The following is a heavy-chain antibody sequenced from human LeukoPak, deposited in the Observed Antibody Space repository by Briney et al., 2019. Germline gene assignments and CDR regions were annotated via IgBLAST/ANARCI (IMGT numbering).Heavy chain of an antibody. D-gene: IGHD6-19*01. J-gene: IGHJ4*02. CDR2: IYTSGST. Sequence: RSSETLSLTCTVSGGSISSGSYYWSWIRQPAGKGLEWIGRIYTSGSTNYNPSLKSRVTISVDTSKNQFSLKLSSVTAADTAVYYCARHMGRIAVADNFDYWGQGTLVTASS. CDR1: GGSISSGSYY. V-gene: IGHV4-61*02. CDR3: ARHMGRIAVADNFDY.